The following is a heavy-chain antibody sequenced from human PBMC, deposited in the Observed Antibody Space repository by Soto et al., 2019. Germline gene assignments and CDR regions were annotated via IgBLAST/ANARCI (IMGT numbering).Heavy chain of an antibody. CDR2: IYYSGST. Sequence: QVQLQESGPGLVKPSETLSLTCTVSGGSVSSGSYYWSWIRQPPGKGLEWIGYIYYSGSTNYNPSLKSRATISVDPSKNQFSLKLSSVTAADTAVYYCARNSPNWFDPWGQGTLVTVSS. D-gene: IGHD4-4*01. CDR3: ARNSPNWFDP. J-gene: IGHJ5*02. CDR1: GGSVSSGSYY. V-gene: IGHV4-61*01.